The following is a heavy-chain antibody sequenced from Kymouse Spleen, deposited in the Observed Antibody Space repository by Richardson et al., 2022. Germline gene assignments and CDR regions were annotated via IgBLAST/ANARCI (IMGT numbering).Heavy chain of an antibody. CDR2: INHSGST. D-gene: IGHD6-19*01. CDR3: ARESDSSGPYFDY. J-gene: IGHJ4*02. Sequence: QVQLQQWGAGLLKPSETLSLTCAVYGGSFSGYYWSWIRQPPGKGLEWIGEINHSGSTNYNPSLKSRVTISVDTSKNQFSLKLSSVTAADTAVYYCARESDSSGPYFDYWGQGTLVTVSS. V-gene: IGHV4-34*01. CDR1: GGSFSGYY.